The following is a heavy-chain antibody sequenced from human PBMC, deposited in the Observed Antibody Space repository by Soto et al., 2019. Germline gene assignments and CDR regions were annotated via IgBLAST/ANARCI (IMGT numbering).Heavy chain of an antibody. Sequence: EVQLVQSGAEVKKPGESLKISCKGSGYSFTSYWIGWVRQMPGKGLEWMGIIYPGDSDTRYSPSFQGQVTISADKSISTAYLQWSSLKASDTAMYYCARRAPLTGDSDYYYYMDVWGKGTTVTVSS. D-gene: IGHD7-27*01. V-gene: IGHV5-51*03. CDR3: ARRAPLTGDSDYYYYMDV. J-gene: IGHJ6*03. CDR1: GYSFTSYW. CDR2: IYPGDSDT.